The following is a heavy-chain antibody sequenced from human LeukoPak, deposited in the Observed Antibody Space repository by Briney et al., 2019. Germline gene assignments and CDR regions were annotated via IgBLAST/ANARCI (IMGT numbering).Heavy chain of an antibody. D-gene: IGHD5-18*01. V-gene: IGHV4-34*01. J-gene: IGHJ4*02. Sequence: PSETLSLTCAVYGGSFSGYYWSWIRQPPGKGLEWIGEINHSGSTNYNPSLKSGVTISVETSKNQSSLKLTSVTAADTAVYYCARVGYSYGYGGDYWGQGTLVTVSS. CDR3: ARVGYSYGYGGDY. CDR2: INHSGST. CDR1: GGSFSGYY.